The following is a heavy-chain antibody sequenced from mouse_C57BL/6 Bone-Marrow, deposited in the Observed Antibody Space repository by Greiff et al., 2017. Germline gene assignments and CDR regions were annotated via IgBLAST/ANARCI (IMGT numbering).Heavy chain of an antibody. V-gene: IGHV14-4*01. Sequence: EVKLMESGAELVRPGASVKLSCTASGFNIKDDYMHWVKQRPEQGLEWIGWIDPENGDTEYASKFQGKATITADTSSNTAYLQLSSLTSEDPAVYYCTTYPLRRAWVAYWGQGTLVTVSA. CDR1: GFNIKDDY. CDR2: IDPENGDT. J-gene: IGHJ3*01. D-gene: IGHD2-12*01. CDR3: TTYPLRRAWVAY.